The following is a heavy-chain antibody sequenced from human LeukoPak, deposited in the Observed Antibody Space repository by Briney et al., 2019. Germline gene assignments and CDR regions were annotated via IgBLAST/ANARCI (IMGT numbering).Heavy chain of an antibody. CDR2: VYYSGDT. D-gene: IGHD2-15*01. CDR3: ARHPFATPFDY. J-gene: IGHJ4*02. CDR1: GDSVSGVY. V-gene: IGHV4-59*08. Sequence: SETLSLTCTVSGDSVSGVYWSWIRQPPGKGLEWIGYVYYSGDTNYNPSLKSRVTMSLDTSKNQVSLRLSSVTAADTAVYYCARHPFATPFDYWGRGTLLTVSS.